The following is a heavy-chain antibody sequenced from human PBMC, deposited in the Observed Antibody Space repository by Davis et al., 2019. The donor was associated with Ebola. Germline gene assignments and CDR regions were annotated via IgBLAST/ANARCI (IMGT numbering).Heavy chain of an antibody. CDR3: AKDWTTVTPYYFDY. Sequence: GGSLRLSCAASGFSFSSCSMNWVRQAPGKGLEWVSSISSSSTSRYYVDSVKGRFTISRDNAKNSLYLQMNSLRVEDTAVYYCAKDWTTVTPYYFDYWGQGTLVTVSS. CDR1: GFSFSSCS. CDR2: ISSSSTSR. D-gene: IGHD4-17*01. V-gene: IGHV3-21*06. J-gene: IGHJ4*02.